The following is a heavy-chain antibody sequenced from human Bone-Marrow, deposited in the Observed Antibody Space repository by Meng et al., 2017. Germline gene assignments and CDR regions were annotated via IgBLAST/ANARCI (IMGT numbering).Heavy chain of an antibody. CDR1: GFSDSTSGVG. CDR3: VHKAAGMVGARFDY. D-gene: IGHD3-3*01. Sequence: SGPTLVKLSQTLTLTCTVSGFSDSTSGVGVGWVRQPPGKALEWLAFMFWNDEKRYSPSLGTRLTINKNTSKNQVVLTLTDIDPEDTATYFCVHKAAGMVGARFDYWGQGTLVTVSS. CDR2: MFWNDEK. V-gene: IGHV2-5*01. J-gene: IGHJ4*02.